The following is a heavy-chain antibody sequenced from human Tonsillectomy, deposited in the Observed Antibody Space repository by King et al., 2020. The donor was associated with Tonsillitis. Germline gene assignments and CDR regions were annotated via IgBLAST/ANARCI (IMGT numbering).Heavy chain of an antibody. CDR2: IYYSGST. CDR3: ARDGGTYYYDSSGFDI. CDR1: GGSISSGGYS. Sequence: VQLQESGPGLVKPSQTLSLTCAVSGGSISSGGYSWSWIRQPPGKGLEWIGYIYYSGSTYYNPSLKSRVTISVDTSKNQFSLKLSSVTAADTAVYYCARDGGTYYYDSSGFDIWGQGTMVTVSS. V-gene: IGHV4-30-4*07. D-gene: IGHD3-22*01. J-gene: IGHJ3*02.